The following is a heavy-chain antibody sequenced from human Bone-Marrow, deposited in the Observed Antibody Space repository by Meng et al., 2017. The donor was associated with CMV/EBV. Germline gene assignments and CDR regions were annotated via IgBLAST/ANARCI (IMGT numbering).Heavy chain of an antibody. CDR1: GYSISSGYY. V-gene: IGHV4-38-2*02. CDR3: ARAKNHDCRSTSCYGPWFDP. J-gene: IGHJ5*02. Sequence: SETLSLTCTVSGYSISSGYYWGWIRQPPGKGLEWIGSIYHSGSTYYNPSLKSRVTISGDTSKTQFSLKLSSVTAADTAVYYCARAKNHDCRSTSCYGPWFDPWGQGTLVTVSS. CDR2: IYHSGST. D-gene: IGHD2-2*01.